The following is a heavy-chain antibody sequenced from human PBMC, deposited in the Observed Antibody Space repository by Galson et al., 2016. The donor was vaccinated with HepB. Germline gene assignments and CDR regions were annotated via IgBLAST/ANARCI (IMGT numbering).Heavy chain of an antibody. CDR1: GGSMQRGGYY. CDR2: MFFTGNA. D-gene: IGHD3-9*01. V-gene: IGHV4-31*03. Sequence: TLSLTCTVSGGSMQRGGYYWSWIRQHPGKGLEWIGYMFFTGNAYYNPSLKRRVNITLDMSKNQFSLNLISATAADTAVYYCGRLVAIWGQGTLVTVSS. J-gene: IGHJ4*02. CDR3: GRLVAI.